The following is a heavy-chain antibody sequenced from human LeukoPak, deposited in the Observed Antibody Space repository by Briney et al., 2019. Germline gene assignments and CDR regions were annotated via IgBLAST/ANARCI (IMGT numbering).Heavy chain of an antibody. V-gene: IGHV4-39*01. CDR2: IYYSGST. Sequence: PSETLSLTCTVSGGSISSSSYYWGWIRQPPGKGLEGIGSIYYSGSTYYNPSLNSRVTISVDTSTNQFSLKLSSATAADTAVYYCATGPLVRGTYYYYMDVWGKGTTVTVSS. D-gene: IGHD1-1*01. J-gene: IGHJ6*03. CDR1: GGSISSSSYY. CDR3: ATGPLVRGTYYYYMDV.